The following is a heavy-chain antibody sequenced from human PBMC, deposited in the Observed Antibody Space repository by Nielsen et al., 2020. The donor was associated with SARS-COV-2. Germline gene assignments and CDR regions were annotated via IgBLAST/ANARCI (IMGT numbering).Heavy chain of an antibody. D-gene: IGHD6-13*01. V-gene: IGHV3-13*04. Sequence: GGSLRLSCAASGFIFSSYDMHWVRQATGKGLEWVSAIGTAGDTYYPGSVKGRFTISRENAKNSLYLQMNSLRAGDTAVYYCARGTQQLVRFYYYYGMDVWGQGTTVTVSS. CDR2: IGTAGDT. J-gene: IGHJ6*02. CDR1: GFIFSSYD. CDR3: ARGTQQLVRFYYYYGMDV.